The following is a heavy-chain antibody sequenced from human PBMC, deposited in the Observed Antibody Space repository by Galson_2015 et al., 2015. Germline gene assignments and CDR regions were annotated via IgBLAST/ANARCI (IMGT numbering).Heavy chain of an antibody. CDR2: INHSGST. J-gene: IGHJ4*02. CDR3: ARGKNFDY. CDR1: GGSISSSNW. Sequence: SETLSLTCTVSGGSISSSNWWSWVRQPPGKGLEWIGEINHSGSTNYNPSLKSRVTISVDTSKNQFSLKLSSVTAADTAVYYCARGKNFDYWGQGTLVTVSS. V-gene: IGHV4-4*02.